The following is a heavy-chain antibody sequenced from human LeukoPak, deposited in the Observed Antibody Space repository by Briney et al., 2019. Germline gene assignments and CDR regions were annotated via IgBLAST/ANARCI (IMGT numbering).Heavy chain of an antibody. CDR1: GFTVRTNY. V-gene: IGHV3-66*01. Sequence: GGSLRLSCAASGFTVRTNYMSWVRQAPGKGLEWVSVLYSGGNTYYADSVKGRFTISRADSKNTLYLQMSSLRAEDTAVFYCVKDLSGSYAFDYWGQGTLVTVSS. D-gene: IGHD1-26*01. CDR3: VKDLSGSYAFDY. CDR2: LYSGGNT. J-gene: IGHJ4*02.